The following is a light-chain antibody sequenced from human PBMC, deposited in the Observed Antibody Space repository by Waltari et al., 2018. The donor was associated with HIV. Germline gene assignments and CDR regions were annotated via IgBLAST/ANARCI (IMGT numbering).Light chain of an antibody. Sequence: SYDVTQPLTVSVSPGQTATITCSGDKVGNKYTSWYQQKAGQSPALVIYQDPQRPSDLPVRVAGSSSRHTATLTISGTQPIDEADYYCQARDITTLVFGGGTKLTVL. J-gene: IGLJ2*01. CDR3: QARDITTLV. V-gene: IGLV3-1*01. CDR1: KVGNKY. CDR2: QDP.